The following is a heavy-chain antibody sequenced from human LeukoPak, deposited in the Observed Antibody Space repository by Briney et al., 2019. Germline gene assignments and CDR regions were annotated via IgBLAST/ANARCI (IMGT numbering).Heavy chain of an antibody. D-gene: IGHD5-24*01. CDR1: GASISSNY. V-gene: IGHV4-4*07. CDR3: ARDSGVATNLDY. CDR2: LYTSGST. J-gene: IGHJ4*02. Sequence: SETLSLTCTVSGASISSNYWSWIRQPAGKGLEWIGRLYTSGSTNYNPSLRSRVTIPVDKSKNQFSLKLSSVTAADTALYYCARDSGVATNLDYWGQGTLVTVSS.